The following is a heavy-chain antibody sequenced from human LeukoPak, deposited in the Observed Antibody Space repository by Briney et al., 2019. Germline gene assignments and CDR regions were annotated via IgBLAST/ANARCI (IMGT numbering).Heavy chain of an antibody. CDR1: GFNIVGYS. CDR3: ARDIVEPPGSGRYFDN. D-gene: IGHD1-14*01. J-gene: IGHJ4*02. V-gene: IGHV3-21*01. CDR2: MSTTGAHT. Sequence: PGESLRLSCAASGFNIVGYSLSWVRQAPGKGLEWVSTMSTTGAHTAYADSVTGRFTISRDNDNNSLFLQMSSLRVEDTAVYYCARDIVEPPGSGRYFDNWGQGTQITVSS.